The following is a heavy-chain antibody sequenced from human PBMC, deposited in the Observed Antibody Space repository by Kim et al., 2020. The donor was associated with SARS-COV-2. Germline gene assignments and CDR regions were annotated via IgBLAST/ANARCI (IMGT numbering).Heavy chain of an antibody. CDR1: GGSISSSSYY. J-gene: IGHJ5*02. CDR3: ATGPSYYDSSGYYYVRSNWFDP. CDR2: IYYSGST. D-gene: IGHD3-22*01. Sequence: SETLSLTCTVSGGSISSSSYYWGWIRQPPGKGLEWIGSIYYSGSTYYNPSLKSRVTISVDTSKNQFSLKLSSVTAADTAVYYCATGPSYYDSSGYYYVRSNWFDPWGQGTLVTVSS. V-gene: IGHV4-39*07.